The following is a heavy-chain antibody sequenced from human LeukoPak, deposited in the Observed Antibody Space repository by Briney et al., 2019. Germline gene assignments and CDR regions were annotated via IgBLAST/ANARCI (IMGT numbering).Heavy chain of an antibody. CDR3: ATSSGYDDPIRLAFDY. Sequence: GASVKVSCKASGYSFTSYGISWVRQAPGQGLEWMGWISAYNGNTNYAQKLQGRVTMTTDTSTSTAYMELRSLRSDDTAVYYCATSSGYDDPIRLAFDYWGQGTLVTVSS. D-gene: IGHD5-12*01. CDR1: GYSFTSYG. V-gene: IGHV1-18*01. J-gene: IGHJ4*02. CDR2: ISAYNGNT.